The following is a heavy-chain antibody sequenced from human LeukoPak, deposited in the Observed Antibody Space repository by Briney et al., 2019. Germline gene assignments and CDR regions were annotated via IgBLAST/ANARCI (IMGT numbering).Heavy chain of an antibody. J-gene: IGHJ4*02. CDR2: IYYSGST. CDR1: GGSISSNSNY. Sequence: SETLSLTCTVSGGSISSNSNYWGWIRQPPGKGLEWIGSIYYSGSTYYNPSLKSRVTISVDTSKNQFSLKLSSVTAADTAVYYCAREEWLGREFDYWGQGILVTVSS. D-gene: IGHD5-12*01. CDR3: AREEWLGREFDY. V-gene: IGHV4-39*07.